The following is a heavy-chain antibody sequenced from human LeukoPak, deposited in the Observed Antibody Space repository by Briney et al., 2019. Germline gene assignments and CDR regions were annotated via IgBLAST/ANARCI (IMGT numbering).Heavy chain of an antibody. D-gene: IGHD3-22*01. J-gene: IGHJ5*02. CDR1: EFTIRTYS. CDR2: ISSNSRYI. Sequence: GGSLRLSCVASEFTIRTYSMNWVRQAPGKGLEWVSSISSNSRYIYYEDSVKGRFTISRDNTKNSLYLQMNSLRAEDTAVYYCARSITMIVDWFDPWGQGTLVTVSS. V-gene: IGHV3-21*01. CDR3: ARSITMIVDWFDP.